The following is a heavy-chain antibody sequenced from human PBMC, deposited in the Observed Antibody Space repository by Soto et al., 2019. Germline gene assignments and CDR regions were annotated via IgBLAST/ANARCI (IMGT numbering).Heavy chain of an antibody. CDR1: GYTLTELS. J-gene: IGHJ4*02. D-gene: IGHD2-2*01. CDR2: ISADNGDT. CDR3: ARDRIRDCSSPSCHVRDFDY. Sequence: ASVKVSCKVSGYTLTELSMHWVRQAPGKGLEWMGWISADNGDTNYAQKLQGRVTLTTDTSTSTAYMELRSLRSDDTAVYYCARDRIRDCSSPSCHVRDFDYWGQGTPVTVSS. V-gene: IGHV1-18*01.